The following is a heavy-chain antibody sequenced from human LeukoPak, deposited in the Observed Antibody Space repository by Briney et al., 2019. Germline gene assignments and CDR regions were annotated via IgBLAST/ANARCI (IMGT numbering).Heavy chain of an antibody. J-gene: IGHJ4*02. V-gene: IGHV4-59*01. CDR2: IYYSGST. CDR3: ARGIKYYYGSGTYHYFDF. D-gene: IGHD3-10*01. CDR1: GSPISTYY. Sequence: SETLSLTCTVSGSPISTYYWSWVRQPPGKGLEWIGYIYYSGSTNYNPSLKSRVTMLVDTSKNQFSLKLSSVTAADTAVYYCARGIKYYYGSGTYHYFDFWGQGTLVTVSS.